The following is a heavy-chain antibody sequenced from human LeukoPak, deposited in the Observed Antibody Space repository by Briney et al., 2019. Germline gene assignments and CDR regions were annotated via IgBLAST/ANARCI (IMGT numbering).Heavy chain of an antibody. CDR1: GSSISSGSYY. J-gene: IGHJ4*02. V-gene: IGHV4-61*02. D-gene: IGHD5-18*01. Sequence: PSQTLSLTCTVSGSSISSGSYYWSWIRQPAGKGLEWIGRIYTSGSTNYNPSLKSRVTISVDTSKNQFSLKLRTATAADTAVYYCARIEDVTRGYNHAYYFDYWGQGTLVTVSS. CDR3: ARIEDVTRGYNHAYYFDY. CDR2: IYTSGST.